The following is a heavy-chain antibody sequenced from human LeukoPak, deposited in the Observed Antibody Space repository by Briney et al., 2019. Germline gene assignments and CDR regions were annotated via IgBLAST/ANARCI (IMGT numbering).Heavy chain of an antibody. J-gene: IGHJ4*02. CDR3: ARVEYRGSRGYSVYCFDY. V-gene: IGHV4-38-2*02. CDR2: IYHSGST. CDR1: GYSISSGYY. D-gene: IGHD3-22*01. Sequence: SETLSLTCTVSGYSISSGYYWGWIRQPPGKGLEWIGSIYHSGSTFYNPSLKSRVTISVDTSKNQFSLKLSSVTAADTAVYYCARVEYRGSRGYSVYCFDYWGQGSLVTISS.